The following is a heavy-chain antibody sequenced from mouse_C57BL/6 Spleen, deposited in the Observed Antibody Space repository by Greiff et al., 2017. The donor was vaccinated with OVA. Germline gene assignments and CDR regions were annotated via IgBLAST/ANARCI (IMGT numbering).Heavy chain of an antibody. CDR2: ISYDGSN. V-gene: IGHV3-6*01. D-gene: IGHD2-4*01. CDR1: GYSITSGYY. Sequence: ESGPGLVKPSQSLSLTCSVTGYSITSGYYWNWIRQFPGNKLEWMGYISYDGSNNYNPSLKNRISITRDTSKNQFFLKLNSVTTEDTATYYCARGAFYDYGYWFAYWGQGTLVTVSA. J-gene: IGHJ3*01. CDR3: ARGAFYDYGYWFAY.